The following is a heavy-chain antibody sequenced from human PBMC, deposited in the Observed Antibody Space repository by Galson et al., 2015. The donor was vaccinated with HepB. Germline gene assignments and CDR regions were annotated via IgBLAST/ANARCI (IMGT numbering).Heavy chain of an antibody. D-gene: IGHD2-21*02. CDR2: ISYDGSNK. V-gene: IGHV3-30-3*01. CDR3: ARVKDHWVVVTASDH. Sequence: SLRLSCAASGFTFSSYAMHWVRQAPGKGLEWVAVISYDGSNKYYADSVKGRFTISRDNSKNTLYLQMNSLRAEDTAMYYCARVKDHWVVVTASDHWGQGTLVTVSS. CDR1: GFTFSSYA. J-gene: IGHJ5*02.